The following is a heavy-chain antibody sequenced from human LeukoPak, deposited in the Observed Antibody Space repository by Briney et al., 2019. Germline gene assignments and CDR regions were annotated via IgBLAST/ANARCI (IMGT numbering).Heavy chain of an antibody. CDR1: GGSISSYY. CDR3: ARDSLGMGKDV. V-gene: IGHV4-59*01. J-gene: IGHJ6*02. D-gene: IGHD1-20*01. Sequence: PSETLSLTCTVSGGSISSYYWSWIRQPPGKGLEWIGYIYYSGSTNYNPSLKGRVTISVDTSKNQFSLKLSSVTAADTAVYYCARDSLGMGKDVWGQGTTVTVSS. CDR2: IYYSGST.